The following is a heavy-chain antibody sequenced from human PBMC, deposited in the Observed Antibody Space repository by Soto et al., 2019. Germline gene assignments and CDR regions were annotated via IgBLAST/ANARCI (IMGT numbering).Heavy chain of an antibody. V-gene: IGHV4-39*01. CDR3: ARTRLVSGSFYFDN. CDR2: IYYSGTT. J-gene: IGHJ4*02. CDR1: GGSISSSTYY. Sequence: SETLSLTCTVSGGSISSSTYYWGWIRQPPGKGLEWIGTIYYSGTTYYNPSLKSRVTISVDTSKSQFSLRLSSVTAADTAVYYCARTRLVSGSFYFDNWGQGTLVTVS. D-gene: IGHD1-26*01.